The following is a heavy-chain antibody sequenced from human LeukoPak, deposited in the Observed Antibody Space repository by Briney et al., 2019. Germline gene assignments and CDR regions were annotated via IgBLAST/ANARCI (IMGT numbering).Heavy chain of an antibody. CDR2: ISYDGSNK. D-gene: IGHD6-13*01. CDR1: GFTFSSYT. Sequence: PGGSLRLSCAASGFTFSSYTMHWVRQAPGKGLEGVAVISYDGSNKYYADSVKGRFTISRDNSKNTLPLQMNSRRAEDTAGYYFAREPLAAAGICYCYYMDVWGKGNTVTVSS. V-gene: IGHV3-30*04. J-gene: IGHJ6*03. CDR3: AREPLAAAGICYCYYMDV.